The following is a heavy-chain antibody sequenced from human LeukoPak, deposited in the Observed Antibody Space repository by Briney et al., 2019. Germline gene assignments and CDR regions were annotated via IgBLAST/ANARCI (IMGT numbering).Heavy chain of an antibody. J-gene: IGHJ4*02. V-gene: IGHV1-46*01. CDR3: ARDAVRVHYYDSSGYFKPYYFDY. CDR2: INPSGGST. Sequence: EASVKVSCKASGYTFTSYYMHWVRQAPGQGLEWMGIINPSGGSTSYAQKFQGRVTMTRDTSTSTVCMELSSLRSEDTAVYYCARDAVRVHYYDSSGYFKPYYFDYWGQGTLVTASS. CDR1: GYTFTSYY. D-gene: IGHD3-22*01.